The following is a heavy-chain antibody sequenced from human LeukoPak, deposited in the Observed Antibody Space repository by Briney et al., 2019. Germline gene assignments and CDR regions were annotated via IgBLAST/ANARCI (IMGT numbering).Heavy chain of an antibody. CDR2: ISWNSGSI. D-gene: IGHD6-13*01. CDR3: AKGGSSSWYSDWFDP. J-gene: IGHJ5*02. CDR1: GFTVSSNY. V-gene: IGHV3-9*01. Sequence: PPGGSLRLSCAASGFTVSSNYMTWVRQAPGKGLEWVSGISWNSGSIGYADSVKGRFTISRDNAKNSLYLQMNSLRAEDTALYYCAKGGSSSWYSDWFDPWGRGTLVTVSS.